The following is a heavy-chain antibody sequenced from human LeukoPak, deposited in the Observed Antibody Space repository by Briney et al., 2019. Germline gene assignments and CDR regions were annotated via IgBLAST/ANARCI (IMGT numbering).Heavy chain of an antibody. CDR2: ISGSGGRGTT. V-gene: IGHV3-23*01. D-gene: IGHD6-13*01. CDR3: AKESLGYSSSWSYFDY. CDR1: GFTFSNFV. Sequence: TGGSLRLSCAASGFTFSNFVMTWVRQAPGKGLELVSAISGSGGRGTTYYADSAKGRFTISRDNAKNTMYLQMNSLSVEDTAVYYCAKESLGYSSSWSYFDYWGQGTLVTVSS. J-gene: IGHJ4*02.